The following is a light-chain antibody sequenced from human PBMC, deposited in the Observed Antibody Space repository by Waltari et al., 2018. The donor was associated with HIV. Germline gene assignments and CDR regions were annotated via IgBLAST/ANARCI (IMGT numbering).Light chain of an antibody. Sequence: QSVLTQPPSASGTPGQRVTISCSGSSSNIGSKYEYWYQQLPGTAPKLLIYRNNQRPSGVPDRFSGSKSGTSASLAISGVRSEDEADYYCAAWDDSLLFGGGTKLTVL. CDR3: AAWDDSLL. J-gene: IGLJ2*01. CDR2: RNN. CDR1: SSNIGSKY. V-gene: IGLV1-47*01.